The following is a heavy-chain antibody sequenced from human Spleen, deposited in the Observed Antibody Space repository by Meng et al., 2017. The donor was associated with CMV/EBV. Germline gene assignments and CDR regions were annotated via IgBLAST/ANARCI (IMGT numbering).Heavy chain of an antibody. D-gene: IGHD2-2*01. J-gene: IGHJ4*02. Sequence: ESLKISCAASGFTFSSYWMSWVRQAPGKGLEWIGYSYYSGSTSYNPSLKSRVTISVDTSRNQFSLKLTSVTAADTAVYYCARDMKGATCYDYWGQGTLVTVSS. V-gene: IGHV4-59*01. CDR1: GFTFSSYW. CDR2: SYYSGST. CDR3: ARDMKGATCYDY.